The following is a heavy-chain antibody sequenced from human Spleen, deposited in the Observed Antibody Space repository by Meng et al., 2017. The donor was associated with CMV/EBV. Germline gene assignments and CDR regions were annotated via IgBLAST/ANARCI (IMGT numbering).Heavy chain of an antibody. D-gene: IGHD5-18*01. V-gene: IGHV3-74*01. CDR3: ARDLGYRYGRPLDS. Sequence: GESLKISCAASGFTFNTYAMSWVRQAPGKGLMWVSHIDSDGVNRRYADSVKGRFTVFRDNAKNTLFLQMNSLRAEDTAVYFCARDLGYRYGRPLDSWGQGTLVTVSS. CDR2: IDSDGVNR. CDR1: GFTFNTYA. J-gene: IGHJ4*02.